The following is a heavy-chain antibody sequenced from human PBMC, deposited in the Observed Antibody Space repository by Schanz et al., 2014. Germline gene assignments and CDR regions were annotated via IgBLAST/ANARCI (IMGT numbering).Heavy chain of an antibody. CDR3: AKDPSHGDYDYYYDY. CDR2: ISRSGGST. J-gene: IGHJ4*02. CDR1: GFTFSTYA. V-gene: IGHV3-23*01. D-gene: IGHD3-22*01. Sequence: PGGSLRLSCAASGFTFSTYAMSWVRQAPGKGLEWVSAISRSGGSTYYADSVKGRFTISRDNSKNTLYLQMNSLRAEDTAVYYCAKDPSHGDYDYYYDYWGQGTLVTVSS.